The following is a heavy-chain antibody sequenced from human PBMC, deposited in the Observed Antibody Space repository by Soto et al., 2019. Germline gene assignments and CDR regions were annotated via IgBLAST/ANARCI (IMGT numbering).Heavy chain of an antibody. D-gene: IGHD2-2*02. J-gene: IGHJ4*02. V-gene: IGHV1-3*01. CDR2: INAGNGNT. Sequence: VASVKVSCKASGYTFTSYAMHWVRQAPGQRLEWMGWINAGNGNTKYSQKFQGRVTITRDASASTAYMELSSLRSEDTAVYYCARDLYCSSTSCYRVFDYWGQGTLVTVSS. CDR1: GYTFTSYA. CDR3: ARDLYCSSTSCYRVFDY.